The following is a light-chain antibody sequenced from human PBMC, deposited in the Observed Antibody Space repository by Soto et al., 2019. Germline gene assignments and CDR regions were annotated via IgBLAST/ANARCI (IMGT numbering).Light chain of an antibody. CDR3: TSYAGSNNLV. V-gene: IGLV2-11*01. Sequence: QSALTQPRSVSGSPGQSVTISCTGTSSDVGGYNYVSWYQQHPGKAPKLMIYDVRKRPSGVPDRFSGSKSGNTASLTVSGLQAEDEADYYCTSYAGSNNLVFAGGTKLTVL. CDR2: DVR. J-gene: IGLJ3*02. CDR1: SSDVGGYNY.